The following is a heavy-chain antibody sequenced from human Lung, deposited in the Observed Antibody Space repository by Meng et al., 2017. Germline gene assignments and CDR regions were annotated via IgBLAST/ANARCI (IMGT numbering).Heavy chain of an antibody. CDR2: IKHSGST. J-gene: IGHJ4*02. CDR1: VGSFSDYY. V-gene: IGHV4-34*01. Sequence: QVQLQQWGAGLWKPSETLSLTCFASVGSFSDYYWSWIRQPPGKGLEWIGEIKHSGSTNYNPSLESRATISVDTSQNNLSLKLSSVTAADSAVYYCARGPTTMAHDFDYWGQGTLVTVSS. CDR3: ARGPTTMAHDFDY. D-gene: IGHD4-11*01.